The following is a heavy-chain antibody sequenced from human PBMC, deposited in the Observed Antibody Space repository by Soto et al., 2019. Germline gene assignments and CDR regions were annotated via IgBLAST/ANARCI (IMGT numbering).Heavy chain of an antibody. CDR3: ARERADVKPPYYYYGMDV. V-gene: IGHV1-18*01. CDR2: ISAYNGNT. J-gene: IGHJ6*02. Sequence: SVKVSCKASGYTFTSYGISWVRQAPGQGLEWMGWISAYNGNTNYAQKLQGRVTMTTDTSTSTAYMELRSLRSDDTAVYYCARERADVKPPYYYYGMDVWGQGTTVTVSS. CDR1: GYTFTSYG.